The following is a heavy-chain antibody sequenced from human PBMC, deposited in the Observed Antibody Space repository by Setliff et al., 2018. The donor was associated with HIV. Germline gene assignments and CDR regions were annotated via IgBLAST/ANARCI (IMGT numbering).Heavy chain of an antibody. Sequence: PSETLSLTCSVSGDSISNNKYYWSWIRQPPGKGLEWTGSIYHDGKTYYNPSLKSRLTISVDTPKNQFSLKLNSVTAADTAVYYCARECCKTTVTAFDYWGQGALVTVSS. J-gene: IGHJ4*02. CDR2: IYHDGKT. D-gene: IGHD4-4*01. CDR1: GDSISNNKYY. V-gene: IGHV4-39*07. CDR3: ARECCKTTVTAFDY.